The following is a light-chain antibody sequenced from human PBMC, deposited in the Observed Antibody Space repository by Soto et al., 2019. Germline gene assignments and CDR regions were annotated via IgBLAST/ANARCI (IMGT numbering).Light chain of an antibody. CDR3: QKYNSAPLT. CDR1: QSISGY. J-gene: IGKJ4*01. Sequence: DIQMTQSPSSLSASVGDRVTITCRASQSISGYLNWYQKKSGQAPKLLMYAASTLQAGVPSRFSGSGSGTDFTLTISSLQPEDVAAYYCQKYNSAPLTFGGGTKVDIK. CDR2: AAS. V-gene: IGKV1-27*01.